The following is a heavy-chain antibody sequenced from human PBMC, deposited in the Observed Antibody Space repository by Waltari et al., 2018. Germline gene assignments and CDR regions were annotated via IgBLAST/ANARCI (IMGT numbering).Heavy chain of an antibody. CDR2: IYYIGIT. Sequence: QVQLQESGPGLVKPSQTLSLTCTVSGGSIISGDYYWSWIRQPPGKGLEWIGNIYYIGITYYNPSRKSRVTISVDTSKNQFSLKLNSVTAADTAVYYCARFEGFDYYMDVWGKGTTVTVSS. CDR1: GGSIISGDYY. D-gene: IGHD3-10*01. J-gene: IGHJ6*03. CDR3: ARFEGFDYYMDV. V-gene: IGHV4-30-4*08.